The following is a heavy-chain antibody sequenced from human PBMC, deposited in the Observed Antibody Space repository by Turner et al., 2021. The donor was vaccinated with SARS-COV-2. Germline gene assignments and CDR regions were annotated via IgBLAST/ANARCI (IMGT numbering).Heavy chain of an antibody. Sequence: EVQLVESGGGLVQHGGSLRLPCAASGFTFSSYSMNWVRQAPGKGLEWVSYISSSSSTIYYADSVKGRFTISRDNAKNSLYLQMNSLRAEDTAVYYCARDLGSIAVANWGQGTLVTVSS. CDR3: ARDLGSIAVAN. D-gene: IGHD6-19*01. J-gene: IGHJ4*02. V-gene: IGHV3-48*01. CDR1: GFTFSSYS. CDR2: ISSSSSTI.